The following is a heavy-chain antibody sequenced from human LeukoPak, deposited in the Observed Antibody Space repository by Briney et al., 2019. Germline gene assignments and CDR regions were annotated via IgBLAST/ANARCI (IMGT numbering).Heavy chain of an antibody. D-gene: IGHD4-17*01. CDR3: SRGDSGDYDY. V-gene: IGHV3-49*04. CDR1: GFPFGDYA. CDR2: IRSNAYGGTT. Sequence: GGSLRLSCTTSGFPFGDYAMNWVRQAPGKGLQWVGFIRSNAYGGTTEYAASVKGRFTISRDNSRGIAYLQMDSLIIEDTAIYYCSRGDSGDYDYWGQGTLVTVSS. J-gene: IGHJ4*02.